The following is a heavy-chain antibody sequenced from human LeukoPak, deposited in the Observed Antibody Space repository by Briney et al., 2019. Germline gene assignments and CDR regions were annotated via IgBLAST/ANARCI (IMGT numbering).Heavy chain of an antibody. CDR1: GGSISSGGYY. D-gene: IGHD3-22*01. CDR3: ARCGAYDSSGSSLYYFDY. V-gene: IGHV4-39*07. Sequence: SETLSLTCTVSGGSISSGGYYWSWIRQPPGKGLEWIGEINHSGSTNYNPSLKSRVTISVDTSKNQFSLKLSSVTAADTAVYYCARCGAYDSSGSSLYYFDYWGQGTLVTASS. J-gene: IGHJ4*02. CDR2: INHSGST.